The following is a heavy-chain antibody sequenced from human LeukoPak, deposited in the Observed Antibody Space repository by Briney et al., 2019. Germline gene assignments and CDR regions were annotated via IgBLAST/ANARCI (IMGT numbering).Heavy chain of an antibody. J-gene: IGHJ4*02. CDR3: ARVLLLAMARGVISKVPSYYFDY. CDR1: GGSISTYY. Sequence: SETLSLTCTVSGGSISTYYWSWIRQPPGKGLEWIGYIYYSGNTNYNPSLKSRVTISIDTSKNQFSLKLSSVTAADTAVYYCARVLLLAMARGVISKVPSYYFDYWGQGTLVTVSS. D-gene: IGHD3-10*01. V-gene: IGHV4-59*12. CDR2: IYYSGNT.